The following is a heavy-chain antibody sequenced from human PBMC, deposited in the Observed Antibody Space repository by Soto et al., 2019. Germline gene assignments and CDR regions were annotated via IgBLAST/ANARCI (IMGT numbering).Heavy chain of an antibody. CDR3: AKEGGSLLWFGALSHFDY. Sequence: QVQLVESGGGVVQPGRSLRLSCAASGFTFSSYGMHWVRQAPGKGLEWVAVIWYDGSNKYYADSVKGRFTISRDNSKNPLYLQMNSLRAEDTAVYYCAKEGGSLLWFGALSHFDYWGQGTLVTVSS. CDR1: GFTFSSYG. CDR2: IWYDGSNK. D-gene: IGHD3-10*01. V-gene: IGHV3-33*06. J-gene: IGHJ4*02.